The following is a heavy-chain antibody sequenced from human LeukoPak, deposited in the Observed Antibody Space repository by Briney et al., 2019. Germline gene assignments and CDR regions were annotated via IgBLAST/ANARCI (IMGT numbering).Heavy chain of an antibody. J-gene: IGHJ5*02. CDR3: ARSVYDYVWGSYRYRNWFDP. Sequence: GESLKISCKGSGYSFTSYWIGWVRQMPGKGLEWMGIIYPGDSDTRYSPSFQGQVTISADKSISTAYLQWSSLKASDTAMYYCARSVYDYVWGSYRYRNWFDPWGQGTLVTVSS. D-gene: IGHD3-16*02. CDR1: GYSFTSYW. V-gene: IGHV5-51*01. CDR2: IYPGDSDT.